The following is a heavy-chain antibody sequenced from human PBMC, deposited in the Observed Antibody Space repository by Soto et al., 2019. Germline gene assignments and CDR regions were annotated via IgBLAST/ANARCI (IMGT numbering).Heavy chain of an antibody. J-gene: IGHJ4*02. V-gene: IGHV1-18*04. CDR1: GYSFTSDG. CDR2: ISGYNGNT. CDR3: ARGSTSYDFLNL. D-gene: IGHD3-3*01. Sequence: GAPVKVPCKASGYSFTSDGITWVRQAPGQGLEWMGWISGYNGNTNYAQKVQGRVTMTTDTSTSTAYMEVRSLRSDDTAIYYCARGSTSYDFLNLWGRGTLVTVSS.